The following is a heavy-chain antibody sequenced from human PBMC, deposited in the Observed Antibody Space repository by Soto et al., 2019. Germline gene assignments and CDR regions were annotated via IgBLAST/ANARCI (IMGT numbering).Heavy chain of an antibody. Sequence: EVQLLESGGGLVQPGGSLRLSCAASGFTFSSYAMSWVRKAPGKGLEWVSAISGSGGSTYYADSVKGRFTISRDNSKNTLYLQMNSLRAEDTAVYYCAKGPTVVVAPDYWGQGTLVTVSS. D-gene: IGHD2-15*01. V-gene: IGHV3-23*01. CDR2: ISGSGGST. J-gene: IGHJ4*02. CDR3: AKGPTVVVAPDY. CDR1: GFTFSSYA.